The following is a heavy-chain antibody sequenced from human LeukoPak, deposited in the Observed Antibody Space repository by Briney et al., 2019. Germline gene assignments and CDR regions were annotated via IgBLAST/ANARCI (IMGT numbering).Heavy chain of an antibody. CDR1: GFTFSSYA. Sequence: PGGSLILSCAASGFTFSSYAMSWVRQAPGKGLEWVSAISGSGGSTYYADSVKGRFTISRDNSKNTLYLQMNSLRAEDTAVYYCAKDKSGSYYGDYFDYWGQGTLVTVSS. CDR3: AKDKSGSYYGDYFDY. D-gene: IGHD1-26*01. V-gene: IGHV3-23*01. CDR2: ISGSGGST. J-gene: IGHJ4*02.